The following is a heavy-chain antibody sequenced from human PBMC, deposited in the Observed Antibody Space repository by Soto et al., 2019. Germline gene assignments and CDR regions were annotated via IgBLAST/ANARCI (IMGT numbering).Heavy chain of an antibody. CDR2: IIPIFGRP. Sequence: GASVQVSSKDSGYTFTSYALRWLRQAAGQGVEWLGGIIPIFGRPDYAQKFRDRVTITADESTTTAHMELSSLRSEDTAVYYCATWLKEAGIGRNYYYGMDVWGQGTTVTGSS. CDR1: GYTFTSYA. D-gene: IGHD6-19*01. CDR3: ATWLKEAGIGRNYYYGMDV. V-gene: IGHV1-69*13. J-gene: IGHJ6*02.